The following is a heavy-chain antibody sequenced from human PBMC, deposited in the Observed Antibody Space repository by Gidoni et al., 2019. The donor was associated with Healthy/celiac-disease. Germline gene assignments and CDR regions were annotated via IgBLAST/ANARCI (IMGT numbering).Heavy chain of an antibody. CDR1: GGSISSSSYY. CDR2: IYYSGST. CDR3: ARDTQFYGMDV. J-gene: IGHJ6*02. Sequence: QLQLQESGPGLVKPSETLSLTGTVSGGSISSSSYYWGWIRQPPGKGLEWIGSIYYSGSTYYNPSLKSRVTISVDTSKNQFSLKLSSVTAADTAVYYCARDTQFYGMDVWGQGTTVTVSS. V-gene: IGHV4-39*07.